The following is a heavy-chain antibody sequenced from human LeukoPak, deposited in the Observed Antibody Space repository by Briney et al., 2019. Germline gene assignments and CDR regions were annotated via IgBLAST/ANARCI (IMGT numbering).Heavy chain of an antibody. CDR1: GITFSSYA. CDR2: ISGSGVTT. J-gene: IGHJ4*02. CDR3: AKDVDRVQSYYFDY. Sequence: PGGFLRLSCTASGITFSSYAMNWVRQAPGKGLEWVSGISGSGVTTNYADSVKGRFTISRDNSENTLYLQMSSLRSEDTAIYYCAKDVDRVQSYYFDYWGQGTLVTVSS. V-gene: IGHV3-23*01. D-gene: IGHD3-22*01.